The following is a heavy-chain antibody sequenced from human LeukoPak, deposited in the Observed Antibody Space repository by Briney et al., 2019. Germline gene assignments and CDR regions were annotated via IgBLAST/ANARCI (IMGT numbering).Heavy chain of an antibody. D-gene: IGHD2-21*02. CDR3: CRVVVTDSTYYYYYMDV. V-gene: IGHV3-30*01. J-gene: IGHJ6*03. Sequence: HPGRSLRLSCAASGFTFSSYAMHWVRQAPGKGLEWVAVISYDGSNKYYADSVKGRFTISRDNSKNTLYLQMNSLRAEDTAVYYCCRVVVTDSTYYYYYMDVWGKGTTVTVSS. CDR1: GFTFSSYA. CDR2: ISYDGSNK.